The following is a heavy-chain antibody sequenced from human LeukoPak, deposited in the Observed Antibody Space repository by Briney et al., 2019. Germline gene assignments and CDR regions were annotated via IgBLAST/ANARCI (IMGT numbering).Heavy chain of an antibody. J-gene: IGHJ6*02. CDR3: TKGYTSGWYDPGMDV. D-gene: IGHD6-19*01. CDR1: GFTFDDYA. Sequence: GGSLRLSCAASGFTFDDYAMHWVRQAPGKGLEWVSGISWNSGSIGYADSVKGRFTISRDNAKNSLYLQMHSLRAEDTALYYCTKGYTSGWYDPGMDVWGQGTTVTVS. CDR2: ISWNSGSI. V-gene: IGHV3-9*01.